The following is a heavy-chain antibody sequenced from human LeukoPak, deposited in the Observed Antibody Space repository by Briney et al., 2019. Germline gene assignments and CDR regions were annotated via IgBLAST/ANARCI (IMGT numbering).Heavy chain of an antibody. V-gene: IGHV1-8*02. CDR2: MNPNSGNT. CDR1: GGTFSSYA. D-gene: IGHD3-10*01. CDR3: ARGRRGY. Sequence: ASVKVSCKASGGTFSSYAISWVRQAPGQGLEWMGWMNPNSGNTGYAQKFQGRVTMTRNTSISTAYMELSSLRSEDTAVYYCARGRRGYWGQGTLVTVSS. J-gene: IGHJ4*02.